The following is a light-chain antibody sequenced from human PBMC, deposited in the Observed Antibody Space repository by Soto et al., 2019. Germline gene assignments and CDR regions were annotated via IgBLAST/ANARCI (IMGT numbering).Light chain of an antibody. J-gene: IGKJ2*01. V-gene: IGKV3-20*01. CDR3: QQYGTSPMYT. CDR2: GSS. Sequence: EIVLTQSPGTLSLSPGERATLSCRASQIVTTTYLAWYQQKPGQAPRLLIYGSSSRAPGIPDRFSGSGSGTDFTFTIIRLEPEDFAVYYCQQYGTSPMYTFGQGTKLEI. CDR1: QIVTTTY.